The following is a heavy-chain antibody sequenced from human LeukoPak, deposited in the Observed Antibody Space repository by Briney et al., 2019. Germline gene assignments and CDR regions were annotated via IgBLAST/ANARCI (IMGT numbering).Heavy chain of an antibody. CDR3: ARESNGDYGNTFDI. V-gene: IGHV3-64*01. CDR2: ISASGGST. CDR1: GFTFSTYS. J-gene: IGHJ3*02. Sequence: GGSLRLSCAASGFTFSTYSMHWVRQAPGKGLKYVSAISASGGSTYYANSVKGRFTISRDNSKNTLYLQMGSLRAEDMAVYYCARESNGDYGNTFDIWGQGTVATVSS. D-gene: IGHD4-17*01.